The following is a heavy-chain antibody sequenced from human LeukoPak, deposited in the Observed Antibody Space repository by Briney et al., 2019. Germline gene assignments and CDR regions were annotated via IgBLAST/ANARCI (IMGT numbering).Heavy chain of an antibody. CDR3: ARGHSSSDAFDF. D-gene: IGHD6-6*01. V-gene: IGHV4-4*02. CDR2: IYHSGTT. Sequence: PSETLSLTCAVSGTSISLSNWWTWVGQPPGKGLEWTGEIYHSGTTNYNPSLKSRVTISLDKSRNQFSLNLNSVTAADTAVYYCARGHSSSDAFDFWGQGTMVTVSS. J-gene: IGHJ3*01. CDR1: GTSISLSNW.